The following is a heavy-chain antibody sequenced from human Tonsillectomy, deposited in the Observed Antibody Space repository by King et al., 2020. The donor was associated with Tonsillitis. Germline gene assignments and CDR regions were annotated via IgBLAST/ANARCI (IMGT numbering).Heavy chain of an antibody. CDR2: IYPGDSDT. CDR3: ARPSSVGCSCCICYRFDY. V-gene: IGHV5-51*01. D-gene: IGHD2-15*01. J-gene: IGHJ4*02. Sequence: QLVQSGAEVKKPGESLKISCKGSGYSFTSYWIGWVRQMPGKGLEWMGIIYPGDSDTRYSPSFQGQVTISADKSISTAYLQWSSLKASDTAMYYCARPSSVGCSCCICYRFDYWGQGTLVTVSS. CDR1: GYSFTSYW.